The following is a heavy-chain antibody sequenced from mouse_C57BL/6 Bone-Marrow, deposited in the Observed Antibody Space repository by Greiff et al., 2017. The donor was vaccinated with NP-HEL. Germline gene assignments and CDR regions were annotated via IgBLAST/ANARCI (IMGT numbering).Heavy chain of an antibody. Sequence: QVHVKQSGAELARPGASVKMSCKASGYTFTSYTMHWVKQRPGQGLEWIGYINPSSGYTKYNQKFKDKATLTADKSSSTAYMQLSSLTSEDSAVYYCARGDGYYVNYFDYWGQGTTLTVSS. V-gene: IGHV1-4*01. J-gene: IGHJ2*01. CDR1: GYTFTSYT. CDR2: INPSSGYT. D-gene: IGHD2-3*01. CDR3: ARGDGYYVNYFDY.